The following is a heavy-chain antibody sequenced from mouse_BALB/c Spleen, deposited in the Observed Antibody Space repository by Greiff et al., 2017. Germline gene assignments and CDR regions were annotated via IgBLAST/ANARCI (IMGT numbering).Heavy chain of an antibody. CDR1: GFSLTSYG. J-gene: IGHJ4*01. CDR3: AREGDYYRYDGYAMDY. D-gene: IGHD2-14*01. CDR2: IWAGGST. Sequence: VMLVESGPGLVAPSQSLSITCTVSGFSLTSYGVHWVRQPPGKGLEWLGVIWAGGSTNYNSALMSRLSISKDNSKSQVFLKMNSLQTDDTAMYYCAREGDYYRYDGYAMDYWGQGTSVTVSS. V-gene: IGHV2-9*02.